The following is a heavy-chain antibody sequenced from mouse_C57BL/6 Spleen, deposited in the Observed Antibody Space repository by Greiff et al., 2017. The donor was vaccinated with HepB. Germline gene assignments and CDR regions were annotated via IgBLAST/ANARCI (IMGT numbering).Heavy chain of an antibody. CDR3: TGDYDDSYFDY. V-gene: IGHV1-15*01. CDR2: IDPETGGT. D-gene: IGHD2-4*01. Sequence: QVQLQQSGAELVRPGASVTLSCKASGYTFTDYEMHWVKQTPVHGLEWIGAIDPETGGTAYNQKFKGKAILTADKSSSTAYMELRSLTSEDSAVYYCTGDYDDSYFDYWGQGTTLTVSS. CDR1: GYTFTDYE. J-gene: IGHJ2*01.